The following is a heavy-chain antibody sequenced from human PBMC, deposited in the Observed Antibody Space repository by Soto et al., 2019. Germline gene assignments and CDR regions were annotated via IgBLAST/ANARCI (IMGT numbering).Heavy chain of an antibody. CDR3: TIMPRRPPRSTLFPYRRSSDL. J-gene: IGHJ2*01. Sequence: GASVKVSCKASGYTFTSYAIHWVRQAPGQRLEWMGWINAGNGDTKYSQKLQGRVTITRDTSATTAYVELSSLTSEDTAVYYCTIMPRRPPRSTLFPYRRSSDL. CDR1: GYTFTSYA. V-gene: IGHV1-3*01. D-gene: IGHD4-4*01. CDR2: INAGNGDT.